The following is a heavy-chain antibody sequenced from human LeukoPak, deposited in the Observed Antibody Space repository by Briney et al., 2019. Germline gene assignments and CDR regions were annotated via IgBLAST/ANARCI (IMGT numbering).Heavy chain of an antibody. Sequence: GGSLRLSCTASEFTFSNYWMSWVRQAPGKGLEWVANIKQEGSETYSVDSVKGRFTISRDNAKNSLYLQMNSLRAEDTAVYYCAKGGQYSGYYYVDYWGQGTLVTVSS. D-gene: IGHD3-22*01. CDR1: EFTFSNYW. J-gene: IGHJ4*02. CDR3: AKGGQYSGYYYVDY. CDR2: IKQEGSET. V-gene: IGHV3-7*01.